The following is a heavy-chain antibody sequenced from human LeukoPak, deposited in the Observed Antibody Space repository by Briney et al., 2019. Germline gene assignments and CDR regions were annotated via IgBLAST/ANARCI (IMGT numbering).Heavy chain of an antibody. CDR3: ARHFKVGYSSSWAQYYFDY. D-gene: IGHD6-13*01. V-gene: IGHV4-34*01. Sequence: SETLSLTCAVYIDSFSNYHWNWIRQTPAKGMEWIGEVNESGGTNISPSLRSRVILSVDTSKNQFSLKLISVTAADTAVYYCARHFKVGYSSSWAQYYFDYWGQGTLVTVSS. CDR2: VNESGGT. CDR1: IDSFSNYH. J-gene: IGHJ4*02.